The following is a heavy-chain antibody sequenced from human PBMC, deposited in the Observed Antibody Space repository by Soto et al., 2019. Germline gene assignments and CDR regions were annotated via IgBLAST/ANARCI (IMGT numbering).Heavy chain of an antibody. D-gene: IGHD6-13*01. V-gene: IGHV3-23*01. CDR1: GFTFRSYA. J-gene: IGHJ4*02. CDR2: ITSSGGNT. Sequence: QLLESGGGLVQPGGSLRLSCATSGFTFRSYAMSWVRQAPGKGLEWVSTITSSGGNTFYAGSVKGRFTISRDNSKSPVSLQINSLKAGDSAIYCCAKGHGAAGGRGAHLHSWGQGTLVTVSS. CDR3: AKGHGAAGGRGAHLHS.